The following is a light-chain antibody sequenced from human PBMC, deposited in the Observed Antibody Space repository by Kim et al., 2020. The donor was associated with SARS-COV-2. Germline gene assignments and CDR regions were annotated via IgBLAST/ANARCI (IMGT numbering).Light chain of an antibody. V-gene: IGKV3-20*01. CDR2: TAS. CDR3: QQYASSPIT. Sequence: SPAERATLSCRASQTVDNSFLAWYQQRPGQAPRLLIYTASNRATGIPDRFSGGGSGKDFTLTISSLEPEDFGVYSCQQYASSPITFGQGTRLEIK. J-gene: IGKJ5*01. CDR1: QTVDNSF.